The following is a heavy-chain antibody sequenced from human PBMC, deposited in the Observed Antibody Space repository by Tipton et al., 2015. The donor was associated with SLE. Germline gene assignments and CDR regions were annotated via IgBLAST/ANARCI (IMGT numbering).Heavy chain of an antibody. J-gene: IGHJ4*02. CDR1: GFSFSIYA. D-gene: IGHD6-13*01. CDR3: ASSLLTGIDY. Sequence: SLRLSCAASGFSFSIYAMHWVRQAPGKGLEWVAIVSYDGRNKHYADSVKGRCTISRDNSKNTLYLQMNSLRAEGTAVYYCASSLLTGIDYWGQGTLVTVSS. CDR2: VSYDGRNK. V-gene: IGHV3-30*04.